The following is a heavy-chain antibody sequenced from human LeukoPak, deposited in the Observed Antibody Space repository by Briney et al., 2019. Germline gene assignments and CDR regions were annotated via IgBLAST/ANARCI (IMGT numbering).Heavy chain of an antibody. CDR2: IYWNDDK. V-gene: IGHV2-5*01. CDR1: GFSLSTSGVG. CDR3: AHRGLAAAGTGAYFDY. J-gene: IGHJ4*02. Sequence: SGPTLVNPTQTLTLTCTFSGFSLSTSGVGVGWIRQPPGEALEWLALIYWNDDKRYSPSLKSRLTITKDTSKNQVVLTMTNMDPVDTATYYCAHRGLAAAGTGAYFDYWGQGALVTVSS. D-gene: IGHD6-13*01.